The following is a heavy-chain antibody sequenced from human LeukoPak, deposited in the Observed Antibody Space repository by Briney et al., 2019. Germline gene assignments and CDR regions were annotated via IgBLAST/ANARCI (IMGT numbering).Heavy chain of an antibody. CDR1: GGSIGGYY. J-gene: IGHJ3*02. CDR3: AKILGSGVWYGFDI. D-gene: IGHD2-21*01. Sequence: PSETLSLICTVSGGSIGGYYWSWIRQSPGRGRGWVGYIYTSGRTNYNPSLKSRVTISVDTSKNQFSLKLNSVTAADTAVYYCAKILGSGVWYGFDIWGQGTMVTVSS. V-gene: IGHV4-4*09. CDR2: IYTSGRT.